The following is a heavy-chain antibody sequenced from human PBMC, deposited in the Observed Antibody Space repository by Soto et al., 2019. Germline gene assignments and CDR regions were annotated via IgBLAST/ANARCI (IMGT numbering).Heavy chain of an antibody. J-gene: IGHJ6*03. CDR2: ISAYNGNT. CDR1: GYTFTSYG. Sequence: ASVKVSCNASGYTFTSYGISWVRQAPGQGLEWMGWISAYNGNTNYAQKLQGRVTMTTDTSTSTAYMELRSLRSDDTAVYYCARVTNDFWSGYHYYYYMDVWGKGTTVTVSS. CDR3: ARVTNDFWSGYHYYYYMDV. D-gene: IGHD3-3*01. V-gene: IGHV1-18*01.